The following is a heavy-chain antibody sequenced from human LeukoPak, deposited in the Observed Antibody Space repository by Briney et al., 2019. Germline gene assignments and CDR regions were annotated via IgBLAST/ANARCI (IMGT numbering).Heavy chain of an antibody. CDR3: ARKMVVGSYFHY. CDR2: IKQDGSDK. Sequence: GVLRLSCAASGFTFSSYWMSWVRQAPGKGLEWVANIKQDGSDKYYVDSVKGRFTISRDNAKNSLYLQINSLRAEDTAVYYCARKMVVGSYFHYWGQGTPVTVSS. V-gene: IGHV3-7*03. J-gene: IGHJ4*02. D-gene: IGHD2-15*01. CDR1: GFTFSSYW.